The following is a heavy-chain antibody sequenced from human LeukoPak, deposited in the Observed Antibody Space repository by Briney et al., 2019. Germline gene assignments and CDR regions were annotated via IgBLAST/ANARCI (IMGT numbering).Heavy chain of an antibody. V-gene: IGHV4-38-2*02. D-gene: IGHD3-10*01. CDR2: IYHSGST. Sequence: TSETLSLTCAVSGYSISSGYYWGWIRQPPGKGLEWIGSIYHSGSTYYNPSLKSRVTISVDTSKNQFSLKLSSVTAADTAVYYCARDPPPMVRGWGNWFDPWGQGTLVTVSS. J-gene: IGHJ5*02. CDR1: GYSISSGYY. CDR3: ARDPPPMVRGWGNWFDP.